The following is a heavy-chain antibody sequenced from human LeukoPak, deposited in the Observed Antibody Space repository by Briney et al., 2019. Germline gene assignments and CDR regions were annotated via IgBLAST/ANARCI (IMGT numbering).Heavy chain of an antibody. CDR3: ARDSIVVADGAFDI. J-gene: IGHJ3*02. CDR1: GVTFSSYA. D-gene: IGHD2-15*01. Sequence: GGSLRLSCAASGVTFSSYAMSWVRQAPGKGLEWVSYISRSGTTIYYAASVKGRFTISRDNAKNSLYLQMNTLRADDTAVYYCARDSIVVADGAFDIWGQGTMVTVSS. V-gene: IGHV3-48*03. CDR2: ISRSGTTI.